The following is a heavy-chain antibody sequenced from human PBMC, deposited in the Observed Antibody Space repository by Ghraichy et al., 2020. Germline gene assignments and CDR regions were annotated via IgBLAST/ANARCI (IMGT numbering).Heavy chain of an antibody. D-gene: IGHD6-13*01. V-gene: IGHV3-15*01. Sequence: GGSLRLSCAASGFTFSNAWMSWVRQAPGKGLEWVGRINSKTDGGRTDYAAPVKGRFTISRDDSKNTLYLQMNSLKTGDTDVYYCTTDDLCRGYSSSCRRSNWFDPCGQGSLVTVSS. CDR2: INSKTDGGRT. CDR1: GFTFSNAW. J-gene: IGHJ5*02. CDR3: TTDDLCRGYSSSCRRSNWFDP.